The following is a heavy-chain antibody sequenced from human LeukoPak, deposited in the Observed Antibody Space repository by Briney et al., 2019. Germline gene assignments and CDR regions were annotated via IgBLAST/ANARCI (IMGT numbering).Heavy chain of an antibody. CDR2: INHSGST. Sequence: KPSETLSLTCAVYGGSFSGYYWSWIRQPPGKGLEWIGEINHSGSTNYNPSLKSRVTMSVDTSKNQFSLKLSSVTAADTAVYYCARTPLERLPFDYWGQGTLVTVSS. J-gene: IGHJ4*02. CDR1: GGSFSGYY. D-gene: IGHD1-1*01. CDR3: ARTPLERLPFDY. V-gene: IGHV4-34*01.